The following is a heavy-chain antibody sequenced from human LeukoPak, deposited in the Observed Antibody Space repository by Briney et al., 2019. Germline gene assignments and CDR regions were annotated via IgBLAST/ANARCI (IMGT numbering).Heavy chain of an antibody. V-gene: IGHV3-74*01. D-gene: IGHD2/OR15-2a*01. CDR3: ASLQNVPSYYYYYVMDV. Sequence: GGSLRLSCAASGFTFSNYWMHWVRQAPGKGLVWISRINSDGSTTNYADSVKGRFTISRDNAKNTLFLQMNSLRAEDTAVYYCASLQNVPSYYYYYVMDVWGQGTTVTVSS. CDR2: INSDGSTT. J-gene: IGHJ6*02. CDR1: GFTFSNYW.